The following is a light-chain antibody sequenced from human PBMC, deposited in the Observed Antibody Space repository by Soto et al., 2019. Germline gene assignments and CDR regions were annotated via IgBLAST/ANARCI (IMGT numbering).Light chain of an antibody. Sequence: DIQMAQSPSSLSASVGDRVTITCRASQSISSYLHWYQQKPGKAPKLLIYAASNLQSGVPSRFSASGSGTDFSLTLNSLQPEDFATYYCQQGYSTHWTFGQGTKVEIK. CDR1: QSISSY. CDR2: AAS. J-gene: IGKJ1*01. V-gene: IGKV1-39*01. CDR3: QQGYSTHWT.